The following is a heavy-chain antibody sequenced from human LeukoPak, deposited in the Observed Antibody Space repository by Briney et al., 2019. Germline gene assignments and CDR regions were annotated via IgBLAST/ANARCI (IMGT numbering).Heavy chain of an antibody. Sequence: ASVKVSCKASGGTFSSYAISWVRQAPGQGLEWMGGIIPIFGTANYAQKFQGRVTITADESTSTAYMELSSLRSEDTAVYYCAIGDSSSWYGLFDYWGQGTLVTVSS. V-gene: IGHV1-69*13. CDR1: GGTFSSYA. D-gene: IGHD6-13*01. J-gene: IGHJ4*02. CDR3: AIGDSSSWYGLFDY. CDR2: IIPIFGTA.